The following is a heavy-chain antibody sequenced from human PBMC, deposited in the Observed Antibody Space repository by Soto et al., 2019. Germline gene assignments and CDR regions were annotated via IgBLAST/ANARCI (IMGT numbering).Heavy chain of an antibody. Sequence: EVQLLESGGGLVQPGGSLRLSCAASGFTFSSYSMSWVRQAPGKGLEWVSGFRTGGDDATTYYADSVKGRFTISRDNSKNMLYLQMNSLRAEDTAVYYCARDLGQLVLNWFDPWGQGTLVTVSS. V-gene: IGHV3-23*01. J-gene: IGHJ5*02. CDR1: GFTFSSYS. CDR3: ARDLGQLVLNWFDP. CDR2: FRTGGDDATT. D-gene: IGHD6-6*01.